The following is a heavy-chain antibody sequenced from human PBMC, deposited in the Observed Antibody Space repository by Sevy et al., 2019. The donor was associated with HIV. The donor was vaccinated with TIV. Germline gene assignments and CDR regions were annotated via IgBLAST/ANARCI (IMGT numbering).Heavy chain of an antibody. J-gene: IGHJ4*02. D-gene: IGHD3-22*01. CDR1: GFTFGDYA. CDR3: TSGYYYDSSGYSDY. CDR2: IRSKVYGGAT. Sequence: GGSLRLSCTGSGFTFGDYAMSWFRQAPGMGLEWVGFIRSKVYGGATEYAASVKGRFTISRDDSKSIADLQMNSLKTEETAVYYCTSGYYYDSSGYSDYWGQGTLVTVSS. V-gene: IGHV3-49*03.